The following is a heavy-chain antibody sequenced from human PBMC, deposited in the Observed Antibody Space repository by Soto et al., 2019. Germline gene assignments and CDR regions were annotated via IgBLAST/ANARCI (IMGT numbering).Heavy chain of an antibody. CDR2: INPSGGST. CDR3: ARPRYCSGGSCYVDLDY. V-gene: IGHV1-46*03. Sequence: GPSVKVSCKASGYTFTSYYMHWVRQAPGQGLEWMGIINPSGGSTSYAQKFQGRVTMTRDTSTSTVYMELSSLRSEDTAVYYCARPRYCSGGSCYVDLDYWGQGALVTVS. CDR1: GYTFTSYY. D-gene: IGHD2-15*01. J-gene: IGHJ4*02.